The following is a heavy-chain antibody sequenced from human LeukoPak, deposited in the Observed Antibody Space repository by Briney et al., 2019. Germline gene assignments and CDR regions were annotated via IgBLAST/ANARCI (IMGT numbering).Heavy chain of an antibody. V-gene: IGHV3-21*01. CDR3: ASSSSWYDVAASDY. CDR1: GFTFSSYS. D-gene: IGHD6-13*01. Sequence: GGSLRLSCAASGFTFSSYSMNWVRQAPGKGLEWVSSISSSSSYIYYADSVKGRFTISRDNAKNSLYLQMNSLRAEDTAVYYCASSSSWYDVAASDYWGQGTLVTVSS. CDR2: ISSSSSYI. J-gene: IGHJ4*02.